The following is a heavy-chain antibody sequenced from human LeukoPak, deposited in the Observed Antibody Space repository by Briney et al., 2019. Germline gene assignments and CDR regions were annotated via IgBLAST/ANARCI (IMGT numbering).Heavy chain of an antibody. CDR2: ISSSSSYI. CDR1: GFTFSSYS. J-gene: IGHJ4*02. CDR3: ARESTFDDYGDPG. Sequence: GGSLRLSCAASGFTFSSYSMNWVRQAPGKGLEWVSSISSSSSYIYYADSVKGRFTISRDNAKNSLYLQMNSLRAEDTAVYYCARESTFDDYGDPGWGQGTLVTVSS. V-gene: IGHV3-21*01. D-gene: IGHD4-17*01.